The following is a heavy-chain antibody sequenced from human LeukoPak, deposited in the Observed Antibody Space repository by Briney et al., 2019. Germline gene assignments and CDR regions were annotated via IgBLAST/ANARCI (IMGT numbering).Heavy chain of an antibody. J-gene: IGHJ6*03. D-gene: IGHD2-2*02. CDR1: GFTFSSYG. CDR2: IREDGSNK. V-gene: IGHV3-30*02. Sequence: GGSLRLSCAASGFTFSSYGMHWVRQAPGKGLEWVAFIREDGSNKYYADSVKGRFTISRDNSKNTLYLQMNSLRAEDTAVYYCAGKGGYCSSTSCYKRHYYYMDVWGKGTTVTVSS. CDR3: AGKGGYCSSTSCYKRHYYYMDV.